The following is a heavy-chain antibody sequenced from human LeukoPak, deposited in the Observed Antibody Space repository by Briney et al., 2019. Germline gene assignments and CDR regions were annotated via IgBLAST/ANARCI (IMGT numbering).Heavy chain of an antibody. J-gene: IGHJ6*03. D-gene: IGHD1-26*01. CDR1: GYTFTSYG. Sequence: ASVKVSCKASGYTFTSYGISWVRQAPGQGLEWMGWISAYSGNTNYAQKLQGRVTMTTDTSTSTAYMELRSLRSDDTAVYYCAKGRGWEASYYYYYMDVWGKGTTVTISS. V-gene: IGHV1-18*01. CDR3: AKGRGWEASYYYYYMDV. CDR2: ISAYSGNT.